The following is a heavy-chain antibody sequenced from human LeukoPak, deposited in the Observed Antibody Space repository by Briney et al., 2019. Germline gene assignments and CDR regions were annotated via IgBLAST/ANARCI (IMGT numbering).Heavy chain of an antibody. Sequence: SEALSHTCTVSGGSISTYYWSWIRQPPGKGLEWIGYIYYSGSTNYNPSLKSRVTISVDTSKNQFSLKLSSVTAADTAVYYCARDERYSSSWSYAFDIWGQGTMVTVSS. CDR2: IYYSGST. CDR1: GGSISTYY. D-gene: IGHD6-13*01. V-gene: IGHV4-59*01. J-gene: IGHJ3*02. CDR3: ARDERYSSSWSYAFDI.